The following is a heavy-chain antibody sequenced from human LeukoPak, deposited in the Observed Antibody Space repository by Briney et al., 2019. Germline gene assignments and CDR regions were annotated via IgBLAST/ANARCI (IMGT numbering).Heavy chain of an antibody. Sequence: SQTLSLTCTVSGGSISSSSYYWGWIRQPPGKGLEWIGSIYYSGSTYYNPSLKSRVTISVDTSKNQFSLKLSSVTAADTAVYYCARQAAAAWKWGQGTLVTVSS. D-gene: IGHD6-13*01. J-gene: IGHJ4*02. CDR3: ARQAAAAWK. CDR1: GGSISSSSYY. CDR2: IYYSGST. V-gene: IGHV4-39*01.